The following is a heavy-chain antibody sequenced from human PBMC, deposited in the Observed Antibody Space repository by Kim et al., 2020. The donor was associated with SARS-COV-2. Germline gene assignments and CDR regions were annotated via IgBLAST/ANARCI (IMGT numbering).Heavy chain of an antibody. D-gene: IGHD3-16*01. CDR2: ISYDGSNK. CDR1: GFTFSSYA. Sequence: GGSLRLSCAASGFTFSSYAMHWVRQAPGKGLEWVAVISYDGSNKYYADSVKGRFTISRDNSKNTLYLQMNSLRAEDTPVYYCARARGGAYYYGMDVWGQG. V-gene: IGHV3-30-3*01. CDR3: ARARGGAYYYGMDV. J-gene: IGHJ6*02.